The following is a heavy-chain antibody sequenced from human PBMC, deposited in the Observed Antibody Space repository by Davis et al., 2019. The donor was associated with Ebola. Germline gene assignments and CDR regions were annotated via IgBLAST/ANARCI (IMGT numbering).Heavy chain of an antibody. J-gene: IGHJ6*02. CDR1: RFTFSSYG. CDR2: ISYDGSNK. CDR3: SGNYGPSDYYYGMDV. Sequence: PGGSLRLSCAASRFTFSSYGIHWVRPAPGKGLEWVTVISYDGSNKYYADSVKGRFTISRDNSKNTLYLQMNSLRAEDTAVYYCSGNYGPSDYYYGMDVWGQGTTVTVSS. D-gene: IGHD1-7*01. V-gene: IGHV3-30*03.